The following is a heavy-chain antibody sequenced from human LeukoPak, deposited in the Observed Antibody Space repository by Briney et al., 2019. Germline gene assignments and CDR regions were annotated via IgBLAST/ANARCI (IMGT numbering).Heavy chain of an antibody. D-gene: IGHD3-10*01. V-gene: IGHV3-21*01. CDR3: ARDANYYGSGSYWAFDI. J-gene: IGHJ3*02. CDR2: ISSSSSYI. Sequence: PGGSLRLSCAASGFTFSSYSMNWVRQAPGKGLEWVSSISSSSSYIYYADSVKGRFTISRDNAKNSLYLQMNSLRAEDTAVYYCARDANYYGSGSYWAFDIWGQGTMVTVSS. CDR1: GFTFSSYS.